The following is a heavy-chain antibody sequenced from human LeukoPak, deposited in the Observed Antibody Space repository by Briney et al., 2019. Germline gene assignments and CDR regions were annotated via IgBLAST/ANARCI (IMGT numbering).Heavy chain of an antibody. CDR2: IYYSGNT. CDR3: ARCLYGFDP. V-gene: IGHV4-39*01. D-gene: IGHD5/OR15-5a*01. J-gene: IGHJ5*02. Sequence: SETLSLTCTVSGGSISSSSYYWGWIRQPPGKGLGGIGSIYYSGNTYYNPSLKSRVTISVDTPKHQFSLRRSSVTAADTAVYYCARCLYGFDPWGQGTLVTVSS. CDR1: GGSISSSSYY.